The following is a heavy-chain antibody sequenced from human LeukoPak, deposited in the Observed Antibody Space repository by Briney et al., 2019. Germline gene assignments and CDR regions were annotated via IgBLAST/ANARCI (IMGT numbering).Heavy chain of an antibody. CDR2: IHYSGST. CDR1: GGSISNYY. Sequence: PSETLSLTCSVSGGSISNYYWTWIRQPPGKRLEWIGYIHYSGSTNYNPSLKSRVTMSVDTSSNQFSLKLSSVTAADTAVYYCARDRLGNTVDYWGQGALVTVSA. J-gene: IGHJ4*02. D-gene: IGHD3-16*01. V-gene: IGHV4-59*01. CDR3: ARDRLGNTVDY.